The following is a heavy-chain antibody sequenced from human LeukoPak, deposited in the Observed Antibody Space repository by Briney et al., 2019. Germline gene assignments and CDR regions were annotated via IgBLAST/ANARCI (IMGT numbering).Heavy chain of an antibody. D-gene: IGHD3-10*01. J-gene: IGHJ4*02. CDR3: AKVSYLGRGGYFVY. V-gene: IGHV3-23*01. CDR2: INTNGGST. CDR1: GFTFSSYA. Sequence: GGSLRLSCAASGFTFSSYAMSWVRQAPGKGLEWVSDINTNGGSTYYADSVKGRFTISRDNSKSTLFLQMNSLRVEDTAVYYCAKVSYLGRGGYFVYWGQGTLVTVSS.